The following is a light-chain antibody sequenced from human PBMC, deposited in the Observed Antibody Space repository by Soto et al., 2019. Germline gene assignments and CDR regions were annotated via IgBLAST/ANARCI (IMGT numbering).Light chain of an antibody. CDR1: ESTNNY. CDR2: GAS. V-gene: IGKV3-20*01. J-gene: IGKJ1*01. CDR3: QQYGSSGT. Sequence: TECRASLSVSRWEIATLSFRASESTNNYLAWYQQKPGQAPRLLIYGASNRATGIPDRFSCSGSGTDFTLTISRLEPEDFAVYYCQQYGSSGTFGQGTKVDIK.